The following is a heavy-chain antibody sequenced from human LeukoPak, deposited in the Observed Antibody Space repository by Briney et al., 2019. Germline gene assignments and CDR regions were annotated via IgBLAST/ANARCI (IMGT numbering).Heavy chain of an antibody. V-gene: IGHV3-30*04. Sequence: GGSLRLSCVASGFTFSRYTMHWVRRAPGKGLEWVAVISYDGGDKYYADSVKGRFTISRDDSRNTLYLQMDSLRAEDTAVYYCARKDYPASSGFVIGYWGQGTLVTVSA. CDR2: ISYDGGDK. J-gene: IGHJ4*02. D-gene: IGHD3-22*01. CDR1: GFTFSRYT. CDR3: ARKDYPASSGFVIGY.